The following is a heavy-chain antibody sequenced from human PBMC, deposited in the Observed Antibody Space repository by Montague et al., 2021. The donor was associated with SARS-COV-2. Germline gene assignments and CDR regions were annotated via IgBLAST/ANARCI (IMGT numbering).Heavy chain of an antibody. V-gene: IGHV4-34*01. CDR3: ARGQPPRITFGGIISYGLDV. CDR1: GGSFSGYY. D-gene: IGHD3-16*02. Sequence: SETLSLTCTVYGGSFSGYYWTWIRQPPGEGLEWIGKINHSGSTXXXPSXXXRVTISVDTSKNQFSLKLRSVTAADTTVYYCARGQPPRITFGGIISYGLDVWGQGTTVTVSS. CDR2: INHSGST. J-gene: IGHJ6*02.